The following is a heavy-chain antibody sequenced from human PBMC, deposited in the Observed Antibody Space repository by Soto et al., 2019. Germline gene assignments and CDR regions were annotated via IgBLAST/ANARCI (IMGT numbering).Heavy chain of an antibody. CDR1: GFTFDDYA. CDR3: AKDISPVRPRTLHV. J-gene: IGHJ6*02. CDR2: ISWNSGSI. Sequence: GGSLRLSCAASGFTFDDYAMHWVRQAPGKGLEWVSGISWNSGSIGYADSVKGRFTISRDNAKNSLYLQMNSLRAEDTALYYCAKDISPVRPRTLHVWCQGTTVTVFS. V-gene: IGHV3-9*01.